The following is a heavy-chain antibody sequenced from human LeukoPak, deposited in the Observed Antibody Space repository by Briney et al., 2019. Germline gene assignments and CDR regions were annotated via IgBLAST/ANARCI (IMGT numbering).Heavy chain of an antibody. D-gene: IGHD2-2*01. Sequence: STGSLRLSCAASGFTFTNYDMSWVRQAPRQGLEWVSAVSGCGSRAYYEDPVKGRFAISRDNSKNKLFLQMNSLKAEDDAGYYVAKDLYVGVAADWFDPWGQGTLVTVSS. CDR2: VSGCGSRA. CDR3: AKDLYVGVAADWFDP. J-gene: IGHJ5*02. V-gene: IGHV3-23*01. CDR1: GFTFTNYD.